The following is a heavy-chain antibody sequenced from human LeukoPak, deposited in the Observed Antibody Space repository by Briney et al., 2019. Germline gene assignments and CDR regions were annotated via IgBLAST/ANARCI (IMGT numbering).Heavy chain of an antibody. CDR2: IYHSEGT. CDR3: ARKRSGSYSWFDP. V-gene: IGHV4-38-2*02. Sequence: SETLSLNCRVSSYSISSGYYWGWIRQAPGKGLEWIGHIYHSEGTYYNPSLKGRVTISVDTSKNQFSLKLSSVTALDTAVYYCARKRSGSYSWFDPWGQGTLVTVSS. J-gene: IGHJ5*02. CDR1: SYSISSGYY. D-gene: IGHD1-26*01.